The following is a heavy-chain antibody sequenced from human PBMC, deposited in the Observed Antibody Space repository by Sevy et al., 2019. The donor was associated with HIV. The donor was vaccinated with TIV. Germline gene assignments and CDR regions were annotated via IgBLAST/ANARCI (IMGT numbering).Heavy chain of an antibody. V-gene: IGHV3-21*01. J-gene: IGHJ4*02. CDR3: AREPADFYFDY. D-gene: IGHD2-2*01. Sequence: GGCLRLSCAASGFTFSSYSMNWVRQAPGKGLEWVSSISSSSSYIYYADSVKGRFTISRDNAKNSLYLQMNSLRAEVMAVYYCAREPADFYFDYWGQGTLVTVSS. CDR1: GFTFSSYS. CDR2: ISSSSSYI.